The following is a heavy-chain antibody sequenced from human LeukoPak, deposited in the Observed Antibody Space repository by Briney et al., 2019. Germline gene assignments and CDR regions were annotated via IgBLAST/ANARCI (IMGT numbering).Heavy chain of an antibody. V-gene: IGHV1-2*02. J-gene: IGHJ4*02. D-gene: IGHD4-17*01. Sequence: ASVKVSCKSSGYTFTGYYLHWVRQAPGQGLEWMGWINPNSGGTNYAQKFQGRVTMTRDTSISTAYMELSRLRSDDTAVYYCARALTVTTPYFDYWGQGTLVTVSS. CDR1: GYTFTGYY. CDR2: INPNSGGT. CDR3: ARALTVTTPYFDY.